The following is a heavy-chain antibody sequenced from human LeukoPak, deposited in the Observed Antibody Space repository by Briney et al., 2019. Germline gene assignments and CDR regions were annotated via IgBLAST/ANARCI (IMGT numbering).Heavy chain of an antibody. D-gene: IGHD2-2*01. CDR2: MNPNSGNT. CDR3: ASVGSYCSSTSCSYYFDY. Sequence: ASVKVSCKASGYTFTSYDINWVRQATGQGLEWMGRMNPNSGNTGYAQKFQGRVTMTRNTSISTAYMELSSLRSEDTAVYYCASVGSYCSSTSCSYYFDYWGQGTLVTVSS. J-gene: IGHJ4*02. CDR1: GYTFTSYD. V-gene: IGHV1-8*01.